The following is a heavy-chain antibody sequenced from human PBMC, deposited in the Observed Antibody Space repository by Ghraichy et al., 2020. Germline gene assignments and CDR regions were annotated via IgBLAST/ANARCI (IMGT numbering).Heavy chain of an antibody. Sequence: ASVKVSCKASGYSFTGYYIHWMRQAPGQGLEWMGWINPNSVGTKSAQKFQGRVTMTRDTSISTAYMELSRLTSDDTAVYFCARCSAVGATVSDAFAIWGQGTMVTVSS. J-gene: IGHJ3*02. CDR1: GYSFTGYY. CDR3: ARCSAVGATVSDAFAI. CDR2: INPNSVGT. D-gene: IGHD1-26*01. V-gene: IGHV1-2*02.